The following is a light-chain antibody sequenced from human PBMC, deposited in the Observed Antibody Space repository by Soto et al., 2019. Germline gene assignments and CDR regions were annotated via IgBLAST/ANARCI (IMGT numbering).Light chain of an antibody. CDR1: QSVSSSY. CDR2: GAS. V-gene: IGKV3-20*01. J-gene: IGKJ1*01. Sequence: EIVLTQSPGTLSLSPGERATLSCRASQSVSSSYLAWYQQKPGQAPRLLIYGASSRATGIPDRFSGSGSGTDFTLTISRLETEDFVVYYCQQYGSSPSPWTFGQGTKVAIK. CDR3: QQYGSSPSPWT.